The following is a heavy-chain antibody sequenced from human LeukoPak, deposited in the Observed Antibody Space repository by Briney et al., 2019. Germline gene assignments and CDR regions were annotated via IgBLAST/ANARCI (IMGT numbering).Heavy chain of an antibody. J-gene: IGHJ6*02. CDR3: ARDKFPSWSGYYWVNYYYGMDV. V-gene: IGHV3-66*01. Sequence: GGSLRLSCAASGFTVSSNYMSWVRRAPGKGLEWVSVIYSGGSTYYADSVKGRFTISRDNSKNTLYLQMNSLRAEDTAVYYCARDKFPSWSGYYWVNYYYGMDVWGQGTTVTVSS. D-gene: IGHD3-3*01. CDR2: IYSGGST. CDR1: GFTVSSNY.